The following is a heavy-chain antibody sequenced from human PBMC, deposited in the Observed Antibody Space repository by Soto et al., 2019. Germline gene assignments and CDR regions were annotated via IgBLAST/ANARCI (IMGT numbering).Heavy chain of an antibody. Sequence: LTCTVSGGSISSGDYYWSWIRQPPGKGLEWIGYIYYSGSTYYNPSLKSRVTISVDTSKNQFSLKLSSVTAADTAVYYCARDSFAQYSSSYGMDVWGQGTTVTVSS. CDR2: IYYSGST. CDR1: GGSISSGDYY. J-gene: IGHJ6*02. D-gene: IGHD6-13*01. CDR3: ARDSFAQYSSSYGMDV. V-gene: IGHV4-30-4*01.